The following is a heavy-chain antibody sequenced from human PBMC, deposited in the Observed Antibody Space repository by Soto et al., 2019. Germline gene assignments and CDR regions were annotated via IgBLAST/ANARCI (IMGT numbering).Heavy chain of an antibody. CDR2: IYYSGST. CDR1: GGSISSGGYY. Sequence: SETLSLTCTVSGGSISSGGYYWSWIRQNPGKGLEWIGYIYYSGSTYYNPSLKSRVTISVDTSKNQFSLKLSSVTAADTAVYYCARFGGAVPAAMNVYWGQGTPVTVSS. D-gene: IGHD2-2*01. CDR3: ARFGGAVPAAMNVY. V-gene: IGHV4-31*03. J-gene: IGHJ4*02.